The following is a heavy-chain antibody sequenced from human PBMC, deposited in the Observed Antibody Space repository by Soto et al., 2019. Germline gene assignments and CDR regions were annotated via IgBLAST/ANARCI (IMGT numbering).Heavy chain of an antibody. CDR2: MKSITDAGTT. J-gene: IGHJ4*02. Sequence: EVQLVQSGGGLVKPGESLTLSCAGSGFTFANAWMSWVRQAPGKGLEWVGRMKSITDAGTTDLAAPVKGRFSISRDESKNTWYLRMTTVKVEDTALCYWLTARGAGSDNGSAREDHWGQGTLVTVSS. V-gene: IGHV3-15*01. CDR1: GFTFANAW. CDR3: LTARGAGSDNGSAREDH. D-gene: IGHD2-8*01.